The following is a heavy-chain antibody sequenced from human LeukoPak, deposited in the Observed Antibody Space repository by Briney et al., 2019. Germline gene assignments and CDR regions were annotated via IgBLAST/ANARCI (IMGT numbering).Heavy chain of an antibody. Sequence: GGSLRLSCAASRFTFRNYAMHWVRQAPGKGLEWVAVISSDGTNKDYADSVKGRFSISRDNSKNTLYLQMNSLRAEDTAVYYCARDFLRVYRWVYLFDYWGQGTLVTVSS. CDR2: ISSDGTNK. J-gene: IGHJ4*02. CDR1: RFTFRNYA. V-gene: IGHV3-30*04. D-gene: IGHD2-8*01. CDR3: ARDFLRVYRWVYLFDY.